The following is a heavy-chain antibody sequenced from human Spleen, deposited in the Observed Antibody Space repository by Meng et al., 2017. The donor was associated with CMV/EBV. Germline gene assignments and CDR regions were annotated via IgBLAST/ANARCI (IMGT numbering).Heavy chain of an antibody. V-gene: IGHV4-59*08. D-gene: IGHD2-2*01. Sequence: SETLSLTCTVSGGSLSRYYWSWIRQSPGKGLEWIGYIYYTGSTKYNPSLKSRVTILLDMSKNQISLNLSSVTAADTAIYHCARHYSSTRTSWFDPWGLGTLVTVSS. CDR1: GGSLSRYY. CDR2: IYYTGST. J-gene: IGHJ5*02. CDR3: ARHYSSTRTSWFDP.